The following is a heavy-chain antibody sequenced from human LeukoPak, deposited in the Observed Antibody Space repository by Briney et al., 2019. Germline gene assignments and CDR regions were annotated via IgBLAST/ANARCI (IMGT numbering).Heavy chain of an antibody. V-gene: IGHV4-39*02. CDR1: GGSISSSGYY. D-gene: IGHD3-10*01. CDR3: ARHRGRYYDSGSYYYFDY. Sequence: SETLSLTCTVSGGSISSSGYYWGWLRQPPGKGLEWVGSVYYTGSTFYNPSLKSRVTTSVDTSKNHFSLNLSSVTAADTAVYYCARHRGRYYDSGSYYYFDYWGQGTLVTVSS. J-gene: IGHJ4*02. CDR2: VYYTGST.